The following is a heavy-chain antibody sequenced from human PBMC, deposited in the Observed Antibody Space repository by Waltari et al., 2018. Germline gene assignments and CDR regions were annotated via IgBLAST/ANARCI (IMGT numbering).Heavy chain of an antibody. J-gene: IGHJ4*02. Sequence: EVQLVESGGGLVQPGGSLRLSCVVSEFSFSSYWMTWVRQASGGGLEWLAKINYYGSKKHYVDSVKGRFTISRDNARNSLFLQINSLRSEDTAVYYCATYRWLGYWGQGTLVTVSS. CDR1: EFSFSSYW. CDR2: INYYGSKK. D-gene: IGHD3-10*01. V-gene: IGHV3-7*03. CDR3: ATYRWLGY.